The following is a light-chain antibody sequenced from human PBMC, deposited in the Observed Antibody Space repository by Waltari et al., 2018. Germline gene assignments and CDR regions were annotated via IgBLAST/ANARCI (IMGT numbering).Light chain of an antibody. Sequence: EIVLTQSPATLSLSPGETATLSCRASQSVGTYLAWYQQEPGQAPRLLIYDASNRATGIPDRFRGSGSGTDFTLTISSLEAEDFAVYYCQQRSNWTPHTFGQGARLEIK. CDR3: QQRSNWTPHT. V-gene: IGKV3-11*01. J-gene: IGKJ2*01. CDR1: QSVGTY. CDR2: DAS.